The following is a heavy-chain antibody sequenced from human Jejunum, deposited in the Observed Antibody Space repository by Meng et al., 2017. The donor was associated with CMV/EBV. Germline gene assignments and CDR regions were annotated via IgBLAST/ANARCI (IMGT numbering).Heavy chain of an antibody. CDR1: GYTFSRYS. V-gene: IGHV7-4-1*02. D-gene: IGHD6-13*01. J-gene: IGHJ5*02. Sequence: QVHLVQYGYELKKPGASVKVSCEASGYTFSRYSMHWVRQAPGQGLEWMGWINTDTGKPTYAQGFTGRFVFSLDTSVRTAYLQISSLKAEDTAVYYCARDRGSSGWSNWFDPWGQGTLVTVSS. CDR2: INTDTGKP. CDR3: ARDRGSSGWSNWFDP.